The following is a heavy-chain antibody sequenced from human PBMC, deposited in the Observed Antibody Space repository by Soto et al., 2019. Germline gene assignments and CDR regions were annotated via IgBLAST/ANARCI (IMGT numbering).Heavy chain of an antibody. CDR2: ISTYNGNT. Sequence: QVQLVQSGAEVKKPGASVKVSCKASGYTFITYGVSWVRQAPGQGLDWLGWISTYNGNTRYAERLQGRVTMTTDTTTNTAYMERRNLRSDDTAVYYCARGQPDYYDNSANYFLDYWGQGTLVTVSS. V-gene: IGHV1-18*01. J-gene: IGHJ4*02. CDR3: ARGQPDYYDNSANYFLDY. CDR1: GYTFITYG. D-gene: IGHD3-22*01.